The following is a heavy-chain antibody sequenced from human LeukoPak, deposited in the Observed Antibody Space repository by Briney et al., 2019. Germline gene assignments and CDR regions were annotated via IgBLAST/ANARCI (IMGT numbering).Heavy chain of an antibody. CDR2: IYYSGST. CDR1: GGSLSSSSYY. V-gene: IGHV4-39*07. J-gene: IGHJ4*02. D-gene: IGHD1-26*01. CDR3: ASVHGSYFDY. Sequence: SETLSLTCTVSGGSLSSSSYYWGWIRQPPGKGLEWIGSIYYSGSTYYNPSLKSRVTISVDTSKNQFSLKLSSVTAADTAVYYCASVHGSYFDYWGQGTLVTVSS.